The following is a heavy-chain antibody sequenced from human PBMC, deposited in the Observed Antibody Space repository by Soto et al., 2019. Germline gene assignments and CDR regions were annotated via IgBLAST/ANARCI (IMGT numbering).Heavy chain of an antibody. V-gene: IGHV1-8*02. CDR1: GYTFTSYG. D-gene: IGHD2-21*02. J-gene: IGHJ4*02. CDR2: INPSNGNT. Sequence: ASVKVSCKASGYTFTSYGISWVRQAPGQGLEWMGWINPSNGNTSYAQKFQGRVTMTRNTSTSTAYMELSSLTSDDTAVYYCARTRLCGGDCYSAYYFDFWGQGALVTVSS. CDR3: ARTRLCGGDCYSAYYFDF.